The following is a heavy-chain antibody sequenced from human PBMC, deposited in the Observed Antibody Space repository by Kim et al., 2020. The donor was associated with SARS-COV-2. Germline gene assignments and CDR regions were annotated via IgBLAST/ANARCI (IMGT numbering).Heavy chain of an antibody. V-gene: IGHV3-23*03. Sequence: GGSLRLSCAASGFTFSSYAMSWVRQAPGKGLEWVSVIYSGGSSTYYADSVKGRFTISRDNSKNTLYLQMNSLRAEDTAVYYCAKRAMVGHFDYWGQGTLVTVSS. CDR2: IYSGGSST. J-gene: IGHJ4*02. CDR3: AKRAMVGHFDY. CDR1: GFTFSSYA. D-gene: IGHD5-18*01.